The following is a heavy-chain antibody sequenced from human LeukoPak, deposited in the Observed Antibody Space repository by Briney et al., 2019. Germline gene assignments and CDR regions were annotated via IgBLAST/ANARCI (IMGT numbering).Heavy chain of an antibody. Sequence: GGSLRLSCAASGFTFSTYAMNWVRQAPGKGLEWVSSIDSSGVITYYADSVKGRFTVSRDKSKNTLYLQMNSLRAEDTAVYYCARSPAVAGHYYYYYYMDVWGKGTTVTVSS. J-gene: IGHJ6*03. V-gene: IGHV3-23*01. D-gene: IGHD6-19*01. CDR3: ARSPAVAGHYYYYYYMDV. CDR1: GFTFSTYA. CDR2: IDSSGVIT.